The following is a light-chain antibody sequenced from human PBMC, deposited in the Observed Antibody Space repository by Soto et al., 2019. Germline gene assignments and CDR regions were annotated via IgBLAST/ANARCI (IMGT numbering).Light chain of an antibody. CDR3: QQYYGTPPEWT. V-gene: IGKV4-1*01. J-gene: IGKJ1*01. Sequence: DIVMTQSPDSLAVYLGERATINCKSSQSVLYSSNNKNYLAWYQQKPGQPPKLLIYWASTRESGVPDRLSGSGSGTDFTLTISSLQAEDVVVYYCQQYYGTPPEWTFGEGTKVEIK. CDR1: QSVLYSSNNKNY. CDR2: WAS.